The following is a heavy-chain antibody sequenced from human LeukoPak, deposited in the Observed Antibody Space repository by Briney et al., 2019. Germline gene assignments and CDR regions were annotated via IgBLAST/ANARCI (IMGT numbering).Heavy chain of an antibody. CDR3: ASAFIRYSSTWYPLTAV. V-gene: IGHV1-69*13. CDR2: ITPVFATP. D-gene: IGHD6-13*01. J-gene: IGHJ6*02. Sequence: SVRVSCKASGGSFGNYAITWVRQAPGQGREWMGGITPVFATPNYARKLQGRVTITADESTGTRCMELSSLTAEDAAVYYCASAFIRYSSTWYPLTAVWGQGTTLIVSS. CDR1: GGSFGNYA.